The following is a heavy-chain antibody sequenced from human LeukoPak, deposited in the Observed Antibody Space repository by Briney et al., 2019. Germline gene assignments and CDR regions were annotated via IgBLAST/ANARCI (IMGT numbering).Heavy chain of an antibody. J-gene: IGHJ4*02. CDR1: GFTLSNFW. Sequence: GGSLRLSCAASGFTLSNFWMTGARQAPGKGLEWVAIIKQDGSQKYYVDSVKGRFTISRDNARNSLYLQMNSLRAEDTAVYWAVAGTTYWGQGTLVTVSS. CDR3: VAGTTY. D-gene: IGHD6-19*01. CDR2: IKQDGSQK. V-gene: IGHV3-7*05.